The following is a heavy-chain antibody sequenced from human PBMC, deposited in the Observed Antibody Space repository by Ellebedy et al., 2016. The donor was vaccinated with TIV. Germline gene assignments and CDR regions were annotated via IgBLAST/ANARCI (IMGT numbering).Heavy chain of an antibody. CDR3: AKRDSSGYYYARLFDY. J-gene: IGHJ4*02. CDR1: GFTFSIFA. V-gene: IGHV3-23*01. Sequence: GGSLRLSCAASGFTFSIFAMSWVRQAPGKGLEWVSTISASGESTYYAGSVTGRFTISRDNAKNTLYLQMTSLRAEDTAVYYCAKRDSSGYYYARLFDYWGQGTLVTVSS. D-gene: IGHD3-22*01. CDR2: ISASGEST.